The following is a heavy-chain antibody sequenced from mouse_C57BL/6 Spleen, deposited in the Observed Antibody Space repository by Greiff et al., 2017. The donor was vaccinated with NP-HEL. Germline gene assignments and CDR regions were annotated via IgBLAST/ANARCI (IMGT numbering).Heavy chain of an antibody. J-gene: IGHJ4*01. D-gene: IGHD1-1*01. V-gene: IGHV1-39*01. Sequence: VQLQQSGPELVKPGASVKISCKASGYSFTDYNMNWVKQSNGKSLEWIGVINPNYGTTSYNQKFKGKATLTVDQSSSTAYMQFNSLTSEDSAVYYCARSKYHGSSYDAMDYWGQGTSVTVSS. CDR1: GYSFTDYN. CDR3: ARSKYHGSSYDAMDY. CDR2: INPNYGTT.